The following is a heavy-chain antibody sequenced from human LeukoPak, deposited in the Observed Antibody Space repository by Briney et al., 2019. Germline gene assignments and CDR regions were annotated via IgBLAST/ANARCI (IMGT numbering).Heavy chain of an antibody. Sequence: SVKVSCKASGGTFSSYAISWVRQAPGQGLEWMGGIIPIFGTANYAQKFQGRVTITADKSTSTAYMELSSLRSEDTAVYYCARGYCSGGSCYGYYYMDVWGKGTTVTVSS. V-gene: IGHV1-69*06. D-gene: IGHD2-15*01. CDR3: ARGYCSGGSCYGYYYMDV. CDR2: IIPIFGTA. J-gene: IGHJ6*03. CDR1: GGTFSSYA.